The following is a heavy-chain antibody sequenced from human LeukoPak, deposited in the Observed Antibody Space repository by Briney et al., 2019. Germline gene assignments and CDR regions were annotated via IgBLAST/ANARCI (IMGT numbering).Heavy chain of an antibody. CDR2: ISYDGSNT. CDR1: GLSFNSYG. Sequence: GGSLRLSCAVSGLSFNSYGMHWVRQAPGKGLEWVAVISYDGSNTYYADSVKGRFTISRDNAKNSLYLQMNSLRAEDTAVYYCARDHGDGDYWGQGTLVTVSS. CDR3: ARDHGDGDY. D-gene: IGHD4-17*01. J-gene: IGHJ4*02. V-gene: IGHV3-30*03.